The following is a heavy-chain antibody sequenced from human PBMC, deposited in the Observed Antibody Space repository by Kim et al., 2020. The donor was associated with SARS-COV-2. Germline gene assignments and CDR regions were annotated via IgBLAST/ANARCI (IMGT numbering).Heavy chain of an antibody. CDR3: ARLQSSSLAFDY. J-gene: IGHJ4*02. D-gene: IGHD6-6*01. V-gene: IGHV4-39*01. Sequence: YSTPSLKSRVTISVDTSKNQFSLKLSSVTAADTAVYYCARLQSSSLAFDYWGQGTLVTVSS.